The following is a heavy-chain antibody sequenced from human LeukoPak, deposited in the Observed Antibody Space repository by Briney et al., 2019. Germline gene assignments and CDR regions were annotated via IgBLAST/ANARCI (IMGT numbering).Heavy chain of an antibody. Sequence: GRSLRLSCAASGFTFSTAWMSWASPHPGNGLEWVGRVKRKSDGGTTDYAAPVKGTFTISRDDSKNTLYLQMNSLKTEDTAVYYCAKDMGYFTNWGQGTLVTVSS. V-gene: IGHV3-15*01. D-gene: IGHD2-8*01. J-gene: IGHJ4*02. CDR2: VKRKSDGGTT. CDR3: AKDMGYFTN. CDR1: GFTFSTAW.